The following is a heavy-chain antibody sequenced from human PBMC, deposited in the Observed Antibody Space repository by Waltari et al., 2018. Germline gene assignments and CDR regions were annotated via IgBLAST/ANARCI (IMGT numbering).Heavy chain of an antibody. D-gene: IGHD6-13*01. CDR3: ARVNSGWYSEYFQH. Sequence: QVQLQQWGAGLLKPSETLSLTCAVHGGSFSGYSCSWNRQPPGKGLEWIGEINHSGSTNYNPSLKSRVTISVDTSKNQFSLKLSSVTAADTAVYYCARVNSGWYSEYFQHWGQGTLVTVSS. J-gene: IGHJ1*01. CDR1: GGSFSGYS. CDR2: INHSGST. V-gene: IGHV4-34*01.